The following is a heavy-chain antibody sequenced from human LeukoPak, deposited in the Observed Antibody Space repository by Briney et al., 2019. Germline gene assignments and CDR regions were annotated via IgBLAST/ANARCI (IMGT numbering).Heavy chain of an antibody. J-gene: IGHJ5*02. CDR1: GFTFNYYA. CDR3: ARDFCSGGSCYSNWFDP. CDR2: ISFDASKK. D-gene: IGHD2-15*01. V-gene: IGHV3-30-3*01. Sequence: PGGTLRLSCAASGFTFNYYAMHWVRQAPGKGLERVAYISFDASKKHYADFVKGRFTISRDDSQSTLYLQMNSLRREDTAVYSCARDFCSGGSCYSNWFDPWGQGTLVTVSS.